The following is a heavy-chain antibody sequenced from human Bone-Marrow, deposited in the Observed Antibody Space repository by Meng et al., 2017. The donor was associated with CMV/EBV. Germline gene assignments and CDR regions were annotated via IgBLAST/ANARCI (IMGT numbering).Heavy chain of an antibody. V-gene: IGHV3-30*03. D-gene: IGHD3-9*01. J-gene: IGHJ6*01. CDR2: ISYDGSSE. CDR1: GFMFRGYA. Sequence: GESLKISCEASGFMFRGYAAHWVRQAPGKGLEWVAVISYDGSSEYYADSVKGRFTISRDNSKNRLYLQMNSLRAEDTAVYSCVRAPGRYFDWPTGSGDMDVWGQGTTVTVYS. CDR3: VRAPGRYFDWPTGSGDMDV.